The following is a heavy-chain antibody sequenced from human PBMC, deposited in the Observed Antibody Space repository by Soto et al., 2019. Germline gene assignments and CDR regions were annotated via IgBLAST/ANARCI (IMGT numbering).Heavy chain of an antibody. CDR3: ARGPIAVAGTT. CDR1: GGSFSSYY. CDR2: INHSGST. V-gene: IGHV4-34*01. D-gene: IGHD6-19*01. Sequence: QVQLQQWGAGLLKPSETLSLTCAIYGGSFSSYYWSWIRQSPGKGLEWIGEINHSGSTNYNPSLKSRVTISMDTSKNQCSLKLSSVTAADTAVYYCARGPIAVAGTTWGQGTMVTVSS. J-gene: IGHJ3*01.